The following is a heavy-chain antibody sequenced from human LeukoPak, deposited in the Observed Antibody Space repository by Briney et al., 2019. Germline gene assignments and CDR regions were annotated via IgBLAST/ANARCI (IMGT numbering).Heavy chain of an antibody. CDR3: AKHLTNAYYDMIWFDP. V-gene: IGHV4-59*11. CDR2: VYYSGST. D-gene: IGHD3-16*01. CDR1: GGSISNHY. Sequence: SETLSLTCTVSGGSISNHYWSWVRQAPGKGLEWIGYVYYSGSTNYNPSVKSRVTISVDTSNNQFSLRLSSVTAADTAVYYCAKHLTNAYYDMIWFDPWGQGTLVTVTS. J-gene: IGHJ5*02.